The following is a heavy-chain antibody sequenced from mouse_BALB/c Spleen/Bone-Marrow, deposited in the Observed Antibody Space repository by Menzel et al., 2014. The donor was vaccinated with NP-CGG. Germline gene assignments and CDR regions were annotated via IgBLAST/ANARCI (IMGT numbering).Heavy chain of an antibody. V-gene: IGHV1-67*01. D-gene: IGHD2-14*01. Sequence: VQLVESGPEVVRPGVSVKISCKGSGYTFTDYAMHWVKQSHARSLEWIGVISTYNGNTNYNQKFKGKATMTVDKSSSTAYMELARLTSEDSAIYYCAREVRAPWYAMDYWGQGTSVTVSS. CDR3: AREVRAPWYAMDY. J-gene: IGHJ4*01. CDR1: GYTFTDYA. CDR2: ISTYNGNT.